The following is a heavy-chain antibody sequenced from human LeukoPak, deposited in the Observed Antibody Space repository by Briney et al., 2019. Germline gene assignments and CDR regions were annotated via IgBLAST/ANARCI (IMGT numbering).Heavy chain of an antibody. CDR3: AREGSYYDFWSGRSYYYYYMDV. V-gene: IGHV3-21*05. D-gene: IGHD3-3*01. CDR2: ISSSSSI. CDR1: GFTFSSYS. Sequence: GGSLRLSCAASGFTFSSYSMNWVRQAPGKGLEWVSYISSSSSIYYAESVKGRFTISRDNSKNTLYLQMNSLRAEDTAVYYCAREGSYYDFWSGRSYYYYYMDVWGKGTTVTVSS. J-gene: IGHJ6*03.